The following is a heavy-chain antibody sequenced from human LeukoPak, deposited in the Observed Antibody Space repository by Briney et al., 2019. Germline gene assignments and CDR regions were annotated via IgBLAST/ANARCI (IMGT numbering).Heavy chain of an antibody. CDR1: GGSISSYY. CDR3: ARSIIGTRSKFDY. D-gene: IGHD1/OR15-1a*01. J-gene: IGHJ4*02. CDR2: IYYSGST. V-gene: IGHV4-59*08. Sequence: SETLSLTCTVSGGSISSYYWSWIRQPPGKGLEWIGYIYYSGSTNYNPSLKSRVTISVDTSKNHFSPKLSSVTAADTAVYSCARSIIGTRSKFDYWGQGTLVTVSS.